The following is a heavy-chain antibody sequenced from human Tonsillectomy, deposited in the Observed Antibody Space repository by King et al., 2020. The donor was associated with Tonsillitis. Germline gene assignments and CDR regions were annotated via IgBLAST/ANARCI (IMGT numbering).Heavy chain of an antibody. CDR1: GGSIISGTYS. Sequence: QLQESGSRLVMPSQTLSLTCTVSGGSIISGTYSWSWIRQPPGKGLEWIGYMFYSGSAYYNPSFKSRVTLSVDRSKNQFSLKLKSVTAADTAMYYWARAANDFDWLLNPWFDPWGQGTLVTVSS. CDR2: MFYSGSA. D-gene: IGHD3-9*01. CDR3: ARAANDFDWLLNPWFDP. V-gene: IGHV4-30-2*01. J-gene: IGHJ5*01.